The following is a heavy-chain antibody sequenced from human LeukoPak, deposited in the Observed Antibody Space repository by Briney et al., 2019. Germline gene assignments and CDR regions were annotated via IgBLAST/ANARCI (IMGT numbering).Heavy chain of an antibody. CDR2: IYYSGST. CDR3: ARASSGWYYMDV. D-gene: IGHD6-19*01. Sequence: PSETLSLTCAVYGGSFSTHYWSWIRQPPGKGLEWIGYIYYSGSTNYNPSLKSRVTISVDTSKNQFSLKLSSVTAADTAVYYCARASSGWYYMDVWGKGTTVTVSS. CDR1: GGSFSTHY. V-gene: IGHV4-59*11. J-gene: IGHJ6*03.